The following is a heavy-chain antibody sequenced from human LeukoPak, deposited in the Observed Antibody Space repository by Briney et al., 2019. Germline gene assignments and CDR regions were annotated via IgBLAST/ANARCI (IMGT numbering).Heavy chain of an antibody. CDR1: GGSISSSSYY. J-gene: IGHJ5*02. Sequence: PSETLSLTCTVSGGSISSSSYYWGWVRQPPGKGLEWIGSIYYSGSTYYNPSLKSRVTISVDTSKNQFSLKLSSVTAADTAVYYCARHDYDILTGYYHLNWFDPWGQGTLVTVSS. CDR3: ARHDYDILTGYYHLNWFDP. CDR2: IYYSGST. D-gene: IGHD3-9*01. V-gene: IGHV4-39*01.